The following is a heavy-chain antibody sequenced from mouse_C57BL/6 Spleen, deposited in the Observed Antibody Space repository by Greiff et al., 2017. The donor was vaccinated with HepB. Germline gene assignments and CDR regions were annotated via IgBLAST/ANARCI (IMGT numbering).Heavy chain of an antibody. J-gene: IGHJ2*01. CDR2: ISSGGDYI. V-gene: IGHV5-9-1*02. Sequence: EVQLVESGEGLVKPGGSLKLSCAASGFTFSSYAMSWVRQTPEKRLEWVAYISSGGDYIYYADTVKGRFTISRDNARNTLYLQMSSLKSEDTAMYYYTRGDYYSNYFDYWGQGTTLTVSS. D-gene: IGHD2-5*01. CDR3: TRGDYYSNYFDY. CDR1: GFTFSSYA.